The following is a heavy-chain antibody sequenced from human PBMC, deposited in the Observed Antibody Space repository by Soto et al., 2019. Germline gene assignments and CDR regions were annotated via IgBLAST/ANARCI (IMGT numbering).Heavy chain of an antibody. CDR3: ARGGDILTGSGTEAHFDY. Sequence: SETLSLTCAVYGGSFSGYYWSWIRQPPGKGLEWIGEINHSGSTNYNPSLKSRVTISVDTSKNQFSLKLSSVTAADTAVYYCARGGDILTGSGTEAHFDYWGQGTLVTVSS. CDR1: GGSFSGYY. D-gene: IGHD3-9*01. CDR2: INHSGST. V-gene: IGHV4-34*01. J-gene: IGHJ4*02.